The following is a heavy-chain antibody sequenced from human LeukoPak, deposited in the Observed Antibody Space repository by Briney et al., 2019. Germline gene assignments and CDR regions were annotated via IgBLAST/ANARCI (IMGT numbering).Heavy chain of an antibody. CDR1: GFTFSSYW. D-gene: IGHD2-15*01. J-gene: IGHJ4*02. CDR3: ASHQGYRHDY. V-gene: IGHV3-7*01. CDR2: IKQDGSEK. Sequence: GGSLRLSCAVSGFTFSSYWMSWVRQAPGEGLEWVANIKQDGSEKYYVDSVKGRFTTSRDNAKNSLYLQMSSLRVEDTAVYYCASHQGYRHDYWGQGTLVTVSS.